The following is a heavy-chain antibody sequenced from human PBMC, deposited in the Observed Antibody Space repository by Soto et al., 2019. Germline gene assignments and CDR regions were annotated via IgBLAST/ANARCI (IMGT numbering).Heavy chain of an antibody. V-gene: IGHV3-15*07. Sequence: GGSLRLSCVASGFTFSNYWMNWVRQAPGKGLEWVGRIKSKTDGGTTDYAAPVKGRFTISRDDSKNTLYLQMNSLKTEDTAVYYCTTRLITMVRGVPVSDWISWGQGTLVTVSS. D-gene: IGHD3-10*01. CDR3: TTRLITMVRGVPVSDWIS. J-gene: IGHJ5*02. CDR1: GFTFSNYW. CDR2: IKSKTDGGTT.